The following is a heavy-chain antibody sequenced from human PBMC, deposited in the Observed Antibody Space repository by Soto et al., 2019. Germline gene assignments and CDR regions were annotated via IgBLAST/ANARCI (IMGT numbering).Heavy chain of an antibody. CDR1: GGTFSSYT. D-gene: IGHD3-10*01. J-gene: IGHJ4*02. CDR2: IIPILGIA. V-gene: IGHV1-69*02. Sequence: SVKVSCKASGGTFSSYTISWVRQAPGQGLEWMGRIIPILGIANYAQKFQGRVTITADKSTSTAYMELSSLRSEDTAVYYCAVVSTVRGYFDYWGQGTLVTVSS. CDR3: AVVSTVRGYFDY.